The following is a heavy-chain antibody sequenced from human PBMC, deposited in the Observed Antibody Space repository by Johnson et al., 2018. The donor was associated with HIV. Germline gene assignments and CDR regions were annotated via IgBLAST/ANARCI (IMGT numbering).Heavy chain of an antibody. Sequence: QVQLVESGGGVVQPGRSLRLSCAASGFTFSSYGMHWVRQAPGKGLEWVAVISYDGSNKYYADSVKGRFIISRDNSKNTLYLQMNSLRAEDTAVYYCARAAYSGSHHDACDICGQGTMVTVSS. V-gene: IGHV3-30*03. CDR2: ISYDGSNK. CDR3: ARAAYSGSHHDACDI. D-gene: IGHD1-26*01. CDR1: GFTFSSYG. J-gene: IGHJ3*02.